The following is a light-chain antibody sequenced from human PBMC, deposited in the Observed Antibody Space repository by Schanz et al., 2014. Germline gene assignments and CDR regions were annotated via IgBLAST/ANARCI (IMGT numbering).Light chain of an antibody. CDR1: ISS. Sequence: QSALTQPASVSGSPGQSITMSCTGTISSVSWYQQHPGKAPTLMILAGSTRPSGVSDRFSGSKSANTASLTISGLQAEDEADYYCCSYAGSTTYWLFGGGTKLTVL. CDR2: AGS. V-gene: IGLV2-23*01. CDR3: CSYAGSTTYWL. J-gene: IGLJ3*02.